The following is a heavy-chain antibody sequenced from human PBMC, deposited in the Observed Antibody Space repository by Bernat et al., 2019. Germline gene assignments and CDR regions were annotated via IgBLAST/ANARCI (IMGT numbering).Heavy chain of an antibody. D-gene: IGHD3-22*01. CDR1: GFTVSSNY. CDR3: ARDFGYYYDSSGYST. CDR2: IYSGGST. J-gene: IGHJ4*02. Sequence: EVQLVESGGGLVQPGGSLRLSCAASGFTVSSNYMSWVHQAPGKGLEWVSVIYSGGSTYYADSVKGRFTISRDNSKNTLYLQMNSLRAEDTAVYYCARDFGYYYDSSGYSTWGQGTLVTVSS. V-gene: IGHV3-66*01.